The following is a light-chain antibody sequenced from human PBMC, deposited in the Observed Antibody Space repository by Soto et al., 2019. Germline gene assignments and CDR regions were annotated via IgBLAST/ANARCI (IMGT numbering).Light chain of an antibody. J-gene: IGKJ3*01. CDR1: RSVSSD. CDR3: QQYNNWPFT. V-gene: IGKV3-15*01. Sequence: EIVMTQSPATLSVSPGERATLSCRASRSVSSDLAWDQQKPGQAPRLLIYRASTRATAIPARFSGSGSGTEFTLTISSLQSEDFAGYYCQQYNNWPFTFGPGTKVDVK. CDR2: RAS.